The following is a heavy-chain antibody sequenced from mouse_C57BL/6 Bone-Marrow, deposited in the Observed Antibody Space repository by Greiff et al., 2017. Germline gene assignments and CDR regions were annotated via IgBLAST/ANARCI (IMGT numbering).Heavy chain of an antibody. D-gene: IGHD1-1*01. CDR3: AREDYYGYFDY. V-gene: IGHV1-43*01. Sequence: EVKLMESGPELVKPGASVKISCKASGYSFTGYYMHWVKQSSEKSLEWIGEINPSTGGTSYNQKFKGKATLTVDKSSSTAYMQLKSLTSEDSAVYYCAREDYYGYFDYWGQGTTLTVSS. CDR2: INPSTGGT. CDR1: GYSFTGYY. J-gene: IGHJ2*01.